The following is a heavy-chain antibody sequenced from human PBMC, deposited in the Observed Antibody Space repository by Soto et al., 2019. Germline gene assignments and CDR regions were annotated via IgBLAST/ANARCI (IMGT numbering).Heavy chain of an antibody. CDR1: GGSFSGYY. J-gene: IGHJ4*02. V-gene: IGHV4-34*01. CDR2: INHSGST. Sequence: QVQLQQWGAGLLKPSETLSLTCAVYGGSFSGYYWSWIRQPPGKGLEWIGEINHSGSTNYNPSLKSRVTISVDTSTHPFSLKLSSVTAADTAVYYCARERIAVTVFDYWGQGTLVTVSS. D-gene: IGHD6-19*01. CDR3: ARERIAVTVFDY.